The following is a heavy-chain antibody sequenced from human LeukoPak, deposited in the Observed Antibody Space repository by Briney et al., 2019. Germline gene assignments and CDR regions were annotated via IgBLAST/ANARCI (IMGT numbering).Heavy chain of an antibody. Sequence: SETLSLTCTVSGGSISSYYWSWIRQPPGKGLEWIGYNFYTGSTNYNPSLKSRVTISVLTSKNRFSLKLSSVTAADTAVYYCATLTGGDDAFDIWGQGTMVTVSS. CDR3: ATLTGGDDAFDI. CDR1: GGSISSYY. V-gene: IGHV4-59*01. D-gene: IGHD4-23*01. J-gene: IGHJ3*02. CDR2: NFYTGST.